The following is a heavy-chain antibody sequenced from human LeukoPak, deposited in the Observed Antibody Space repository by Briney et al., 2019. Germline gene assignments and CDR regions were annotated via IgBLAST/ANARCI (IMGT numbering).Heavy chain of an antibody. CDR1: GFSFSDYY. CDR2: ISSSGNTI. J-gene: IGHJ4*02. V-gene: IGHV3-11*01. CDR3: ARDQYYYDSSAPPLY. Sequence: PGGSLRLSCAASGFSFSDYYMSWIRQAPGKGLEWVSYISSSGNTIYCADSVKGRFTISRDNAKNSLYLQMNSLRAEDTAVYYCARDQYYYDSSAPPLYWGQGTLVTVSS. D-gene: IGHD3-22*01.